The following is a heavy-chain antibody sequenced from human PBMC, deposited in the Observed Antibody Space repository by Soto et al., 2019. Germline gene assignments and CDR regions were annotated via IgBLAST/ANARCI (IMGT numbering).Heavy chain of an antibody. CDR2: IYYSGST. Sequence: PSETLSLTCTVSGGSISSGDYYWSWIRQPPGKGLEWIGYIYYSGSTYYNPSLKSRVTISVDTSKNQFSLKLSSVTAADTAVYYCARDGPYLNWFDPWGQGTLVTVSS. CDR3: ARDGPYLNWFDP. J-gene: IGHJ5*02. CDR1: GGSISSGDYY. V-gene: IGHV4-30-4*01.